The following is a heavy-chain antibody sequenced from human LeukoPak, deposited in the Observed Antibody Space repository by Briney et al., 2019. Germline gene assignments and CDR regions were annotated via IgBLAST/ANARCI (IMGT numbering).Heavy chain of an antibody. Sequence: SETLSLTCAVYGGSFSGYYWSWIRQPPGKGLEWIGEINHSGSTNYNPSLKSRVTISVDTSKNQFSLKLSSVTAADTAVYYCARRKASSGYYYVDYWGQGTLVTVSS. CDR2: INHSGST. V-gene: IGHV4-34*01. D-gene: IGHD3-22*01. CDR1: GGSFSGYY. J-gene: IGHJ4*02. CDR3: ARRKASSGYYYVDY.